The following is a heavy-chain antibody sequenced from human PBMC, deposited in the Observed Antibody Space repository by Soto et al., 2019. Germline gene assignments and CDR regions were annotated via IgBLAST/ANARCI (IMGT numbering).Heavy chain of an antibody. CDR3: AKVGGYEYSYGMDV. V-gene: IGHV3-23*01. CDR1: GLTFSNYA. CDR2: IRGSGGST. Sequence: EVQLLESGGGLVQPGGSLRLSCAASGLTFSNYAMSWVRQAPGKGLEWVSGIRGSGGSTYYADSVKGRFTISRDNSKRTLYLQMNSLRAEDTDVYYCAKVGGYEYSYGMDVWGQGSTVTVS. J-gene: IGHJ6*02. D-gene: IGHD5-12*01.